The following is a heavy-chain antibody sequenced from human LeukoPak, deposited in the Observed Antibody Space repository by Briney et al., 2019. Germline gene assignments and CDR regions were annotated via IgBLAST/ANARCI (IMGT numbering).Heavy chain of an antibody. CDR2: IIPILGIA. CDR1: GGTFSSYA. D-gene: IGHD3-22*01. V-gene: IGHV1-69*04. J-gene: IGHJ4*02. CDR3: ARADDSSGYDFDY. Sequence: SVKVSFKASGGTFSSYAISWVRQAPGQGLEWMGRIIPILGIANYAQKFQGRVAITADKSTSTAYMELSSLRSEDTAVYYCARADDSSGYDFDYWGQGTLVTVSS.